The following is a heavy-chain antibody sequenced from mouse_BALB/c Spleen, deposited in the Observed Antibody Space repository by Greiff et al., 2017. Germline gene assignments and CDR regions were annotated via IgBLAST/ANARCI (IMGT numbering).Heavy chain of an antibody. CDR3: ARDGNYYGYDYAMDY. CDR2: ISYDGSN. Sequence: EVKLQESGPGLVKPSQSLSLTCSVTGYSITSGYYWNWIRQFPGNKLEWMGYISYDGSNNYNPSLKNRISITRDTSKNQFFLKLNSVTTEDTATYYCARDGNYYGYDYAMDYWGQGTSVTVSS. V-gene: IGHV3-6*02. CDR1: GYSITSGYY. J-gene: IGHJ4*01. D-gene: IGHD1-2*01.